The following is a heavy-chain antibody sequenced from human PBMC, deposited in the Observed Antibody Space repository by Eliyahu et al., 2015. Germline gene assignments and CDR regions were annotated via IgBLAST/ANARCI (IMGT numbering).Heavy chain of an antibody. D-gene: IGHD5/OR15-5a*01. CDR1: GFPPTGLX. Sequence: EVQLVESGGGLVHLGGSLILSCAASGFPPTGLXYYWLRQAPGMGLEWVSYINRNGDTIYYADSVKGRFIISRDNAKNSVFLQMNSLGVEDTAVYYCARDPVYGHDYFDYWGQGTRVTVSS. V-gene: IGHV3-48*03. J-gene: IGHJ4*02. CDR2: INRNGDTI. CDR3: ARDPVYGHDYFDY.